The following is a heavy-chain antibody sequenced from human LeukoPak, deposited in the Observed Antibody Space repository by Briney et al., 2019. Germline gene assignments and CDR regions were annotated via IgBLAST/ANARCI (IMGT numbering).Heavy chain of an antibody. CDR2: INHSGST. J-gene: IGHJ4*02. CDR3: ASIPTPTHLDDSSGYDDY. D-gene: IGHD3-22*01. V-gene: IGHV4-34*01. CDR1: GGSFSGDY. Sequence: MTSETLSLTCAVYGGSFSGDYWSWIRQPPGKGLEWIGEINHSGSTNYNPSLKSRVTISVDTSKNQFSLKLSSVTAADTAVYYCASIPTPTHLDDSSGYDDYWGQGTLVTVSS.